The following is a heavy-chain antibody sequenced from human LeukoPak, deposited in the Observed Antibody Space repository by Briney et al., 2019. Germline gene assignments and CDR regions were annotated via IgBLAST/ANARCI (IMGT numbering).Heavy chain of an antibody. CDR3: VKPIAAGGTF. D-gene: IGHD6-13*01. V-gene: IGHV3-23*01. J-gene: IGHJ4*02. CDR1: GFTFTSYA. Sequence: GGSLRLSCAASGFTFTSYAMNWVRQAPGKGLEWVSTISGSGSSTYYVDSVKGRFTISRDNSKNTVYLQMNSLRPEDTAVYYCVKPIAAGGTFWGQGTLVTVSS. CDR2: ISGSGSST.